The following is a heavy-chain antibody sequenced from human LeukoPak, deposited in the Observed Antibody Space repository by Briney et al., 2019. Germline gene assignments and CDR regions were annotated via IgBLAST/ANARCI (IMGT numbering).Heavy chain of an antibody. CDR2: MNPNSGNT. CDR1: GYTFTSYD. Sequence: ASVKVSCKASGYTFTSYDINWVRQATGQGLEWMGWMNPNSGNTGYAQKFQGRVTMTRNTSISTAYMELSSLRSEDTAVYYCARAYYGSGSYNYWGQGTLATVSS. J-gene: IGHJ4*02. CDR3: ARAYYGSGSYNY. V-gene: IGHV1-8*01. D-gene: IGHD3-10*01.